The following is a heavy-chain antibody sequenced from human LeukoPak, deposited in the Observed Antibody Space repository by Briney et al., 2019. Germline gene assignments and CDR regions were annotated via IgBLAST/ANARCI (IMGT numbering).Heavy chain of an antibody. CDR1: GGTFSSYA. J-gene: IGHJ4*02. CDR2: IIPIFGTA. CDR3: AMSGARGGVVIIRFDY. Sequence: ASVKVSCKASGGTFSSYAISWVRQAPGQGLGWMGGIIPIFGTANYAQKFQGRVTITTDESTSTAYMELSSLRSEDTAVYYCAMSGARGGVVIIRFDYWGQGTLVTVSS. D-gene: IGHD3-3*01. V-gene: IGHV1-69*05.